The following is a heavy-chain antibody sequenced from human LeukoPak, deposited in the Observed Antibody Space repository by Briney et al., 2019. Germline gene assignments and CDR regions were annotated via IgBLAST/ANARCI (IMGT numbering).Heavy chain of an antibody. D-gene: IGHD5-18*01. CDR3: ARAAAYSYASRSGAFDI. CDR1: GGPISIYY. V-gene: IGHV4-59*01. Sequence: SETLSLTCTVSGGPISIYYGNWMPQPPGKGLEGIVDIYYPGSTNYNHSLKSRVTTSVDTSKNHFSLKLSPVTAAYTAVYYCARAAAYSYASRSGAFDIWGQGTMVTVSS. CDR2: IYYPGST. J-gene: IGHJ3*02.